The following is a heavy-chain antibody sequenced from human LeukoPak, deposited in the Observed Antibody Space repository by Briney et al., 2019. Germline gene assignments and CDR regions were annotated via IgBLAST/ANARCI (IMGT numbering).Heavy chain of an antibody. CDR3: ARAHVVGATTQFGY. CDR1: GYTFTSYD. CDR2: MNPNSGNT. Sequence: ASVKVSCKASGYTFTSYDINWVRQATGQGLEWMGWMNPNSGNTGYAQKFQGRVTITRNTSISTAYMELGSLRSEDTAVYYCARAHVVGATTQFGYWGQGTLVTVSS. V-gene: IGHV1-8*03. D-gene: IGHD1-26*01. J-gene: IGHJ4*02.